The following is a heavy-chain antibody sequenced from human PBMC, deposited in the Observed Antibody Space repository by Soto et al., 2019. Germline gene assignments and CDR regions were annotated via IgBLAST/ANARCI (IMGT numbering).Heavy chain of an antibody. Sequence: QVQLVQSGAEVKKPGASVKVSCKASGYTFTSYAMHWVRQAPGQRLEWMGWINAGNGNTNYAQKLQGRVTMTTDTSTSTAYMELRSLRSDDTAVYYCARDETLLWFGELNWFDPWGQGTLVTVSS. J-gene: IGHJ5*02. CDR1: GYTFTSYA. V-gene: IGHV1-3*01. CDR3: ARDETLLWFGELNWFDP. D-gene: IGHD3-10*01. CDR2: INAGNGNT.